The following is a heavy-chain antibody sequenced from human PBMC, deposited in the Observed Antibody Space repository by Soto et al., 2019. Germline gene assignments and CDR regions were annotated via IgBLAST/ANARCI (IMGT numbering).Heavy chain of an antibody. V-gene: IGHV3-23*01. Sequence: EVQLLESGGGLVRPGGSLRLSCTISGFMFSSYAMTWVRQPPGKGLEWVSTISGSGGSTYYSDSVRGRFTTSRDNSKKMLYLEMNRLKGDDTALYYCAKDGSWGDHYYVDNWGQGTLVTVSS. CDR2: ISGSGGST. J-gene: IGHJ4*02. CDR1: GFMFSSYA. CDR3: AKDGSWGDHYYVDN. D-gene: IGHD2-21*02.